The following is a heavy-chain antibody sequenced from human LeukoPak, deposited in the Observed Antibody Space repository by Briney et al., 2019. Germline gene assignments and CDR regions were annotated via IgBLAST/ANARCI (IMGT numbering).Heavy chain of an antibody. Sequence: TGGSLRLSCAASGFTLSSFWMSWVRQAPGKGLEWVANIKQDGSEKYYVDSVKGRFTISRDNAKNSLYLQMSSLRAEDTAIYYCANRNYSFGYWGQGTLVTVSS. CDR1: GFTLSSFW. CDR3: ANRNYSFGY. V-gene: IGHV3-7*03. D-gene: IGHD1-7*01. CDR2: IKQDGSEK. J-gene: IGHJ4*02.